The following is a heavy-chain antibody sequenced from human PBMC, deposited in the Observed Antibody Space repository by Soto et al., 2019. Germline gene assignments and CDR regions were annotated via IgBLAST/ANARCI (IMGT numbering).Heavy chain of an antibody. CDR2: ISYSGST. CDR3: ARARVGTTFYAFDM. D-gene: IGHD1-26*01. V-gene: IGHV4-59*01. CDR1: GGSISHYY. Sequence: SETLSLTCTVSGGSISHYYWSWIRQPPGKGLEWIGYISYSGSTNYNPSLKSRVTISVDTSKNQFSLKLSSVTAADTAVYYCARARVGTTFYAFDMWGQGTMVTVSS. J-gene: IGHJ3*02.